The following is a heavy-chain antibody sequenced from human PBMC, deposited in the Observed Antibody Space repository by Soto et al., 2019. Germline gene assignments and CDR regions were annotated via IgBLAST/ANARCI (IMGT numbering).Heavy chain of an antibody. CDR3: ATTVMILTLYYYYHGMDV. CDR2: MFYGGST. Sequence: EVQLVESGGGLVQPGGSLRLSCAASGFTVSTNYMTWVRQAPGTGLDWVSVMFYGGSTYYAASVKGRVTISRDVSKNTLYLQMDSLRAEDSAVYYCATTVMILTLYYYYHGMDVWGQGTTVTVSS. CDR1: GFTVSTNY. D-gene: IGHD3-22*01. J-gene: IGHJ6*02. V-gene: IGHV3-66*01.